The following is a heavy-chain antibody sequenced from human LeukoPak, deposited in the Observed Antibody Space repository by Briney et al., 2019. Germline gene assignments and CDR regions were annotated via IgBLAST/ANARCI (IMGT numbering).Heavy chain of an antibody. J-gene: IGHJ5*02. CDR2: ISHSGST. Sequence: SETLSLTCAVYGGSFSGYYWSWIRQPPGNGLEWIWEISHSGSTNYNPSLKSRVTISVDTSKNQFSLKLSSVTAADTAVYYCARGITIFGVVSVDPWGQGTLVTVSS. CDR1: GGSFSGYY. V-gene: IGHV4-34*01. D-gene: IGHD3-3*01. CDR3: ARGITIFGVVSVDP.